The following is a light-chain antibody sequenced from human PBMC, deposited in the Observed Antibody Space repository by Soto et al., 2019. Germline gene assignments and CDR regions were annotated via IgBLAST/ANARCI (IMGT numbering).Light chain of an antibody. V-gene: IGKV3-15*01. J-gene: IGKJ1*01. CDR1: QSGSSN. Sequence: DIGMTQSPATLSVSPGERATLSCRASQSGSSNLAWYQQKHGQAPRLLMYGASNGATGIPVRFSGSGSGTEFTLIISSLQSEDFAVYYCQQYNDWPRTFGQGTKVEIK. CDR2: GAS. CDR3: QQYNDWPRT.